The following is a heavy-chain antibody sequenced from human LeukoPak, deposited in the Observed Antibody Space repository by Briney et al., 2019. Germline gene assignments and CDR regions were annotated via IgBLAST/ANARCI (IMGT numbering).Heavy chain of an antibody. CDR1: GFTVSSNY. V-gene: IGHV3-53*01. J-gene: IGHJ4*02. CDR3: ASSNPAALFDY. D-gene: IGHD6-25*01. Sequence: GGSLRLSCAASGFTVSSNYMSWVRQAPGKGLEWVSVIYSGGSTYYADSVKGRFTISRDNSKNTLYLQMNSLRAEDTAVYYCASSNPAALFDYWGQGTLVTVSS. CDR2: IYSGGST.